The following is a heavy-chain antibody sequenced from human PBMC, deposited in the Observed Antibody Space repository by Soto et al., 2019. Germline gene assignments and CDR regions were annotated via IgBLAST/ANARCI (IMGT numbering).Heavy chain of an antibody. CDR1: GVTFSSYG. J-gene: IGHJ6*02. V-gene: IGHV3-30*18. CDR2: ISYDGSNK. D-gene: IGHD5-18*01. CDR3: AKADKAMVRYYYYYYGMDV. Sequence: SLRLSCAASGVTFSSYGMHWVRQAPGKGLEWVAVISYDGSNKYYADSVKGRFTISRDNSKNTLYLQMNSLRAEDTAVYYCAKADKAMVRYYYYYYGMDVWGQGTTVTVSS.